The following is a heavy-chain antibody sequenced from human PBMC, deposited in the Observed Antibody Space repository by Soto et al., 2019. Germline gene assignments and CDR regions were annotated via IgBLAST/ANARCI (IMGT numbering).Heavy chain of an antibody. D-gene: IGHD3-3*01. Sequence: ASVKVSCKASGYTFTSYYMHWVRQAPGQGLEWMGIINPSGGSTSYAQKFQGRVTMTRDTSTSTVYMELSSLRSEDTAVYYCAREGIRISIFGVATDAFDTWGQGTMVT. CDR1: GYTFTSYY. V-gene: IGHV1-46*03. J-gene: IGHJ3*02. CDR3: AREGIRISIFGVATDAFDT. CDR2: INPSGGST.